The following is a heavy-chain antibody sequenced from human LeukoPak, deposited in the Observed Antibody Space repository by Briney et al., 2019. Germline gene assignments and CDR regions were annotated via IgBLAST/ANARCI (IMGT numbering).Heavy chain of an antibody. CDR1: GFTFSSYG. D-gene: IGHD3-9*01. Sequence: GGSLRLSCAASGFTFSSYGMHWVRQAPGKGLEWVAVIWYDGSNKYYADSVKGRFTISRDNSKNTLYLQMNSLRAEDTAVYYCARQGLYDILTGYYPPALDYWCQGTLVTVSS. CDR3: ARQGLYDILTGYYPPALDY. V-gene: IGHV3-33*01. J-gene: IGHJ4*02. CDR2: IWYDGSNK.